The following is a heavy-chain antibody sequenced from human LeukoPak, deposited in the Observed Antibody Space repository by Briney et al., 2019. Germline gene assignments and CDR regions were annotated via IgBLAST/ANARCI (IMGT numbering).Heavy chain of an antibody. Sequence: PSETLSLTCTVSGGSISSYYWTWIRQPPGKGLEWIGYIYYSGSTNYNPSPKSRLTMSADTSKNQFSLKLNSVTAADTAVYYCARHRGYCSSTSCSYNWFDPWGQGTLVTVSS. J-gene: IGHJ5*02. CDR2: IYYSGST. D-gene: IGHD2-2*03. CDR3: ARHRGYCSSTSCSYNWFDP. V-gene: IGHV4-59*08. CDR1: GGSISSYY.